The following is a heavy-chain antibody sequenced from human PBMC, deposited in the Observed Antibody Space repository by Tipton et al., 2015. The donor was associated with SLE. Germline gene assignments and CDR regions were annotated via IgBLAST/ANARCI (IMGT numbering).Heavy chain of an antibody. CDR1: GGSLSGHY. CDR3: ARDLYNSDWNYYGMDV. D-gene: IGHD6-19*01. V-gene: IGHV4-59*11. J-gene: IGHJ6*02. Sequence: TLSLTCIVSGGSLSGHYWSWVRQSPGKGLEWFGYISYSEITNYNPSLTSRVTMSVDTSKNQISLKLSFVTSADTAVYYCARDLYNSDWNYYGMDVWGQGTTVTVSS. CDR2: ISYSEIT.